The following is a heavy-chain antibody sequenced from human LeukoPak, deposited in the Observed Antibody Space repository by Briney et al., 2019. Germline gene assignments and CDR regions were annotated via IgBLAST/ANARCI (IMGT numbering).Heavy chain of an antibody. J-gene: IGHJ4*02. CDR1: GCTFSSYD. Sequence: SVKVSCKASGCTFSSYDISWVRQAPGQGLEWMGGIIPIFGTANYAQKFQGRVTITADASTSTAYMELSSLRSEDTAVYYCARAPLYDGSGYYPGWGQGTLVTVSS. CDR2: IIPIFGTA. CDR3: ARAPLYDGSGYYPG. V-gene: IGHV1-69*13. D-gene: IGHD3-22*01.